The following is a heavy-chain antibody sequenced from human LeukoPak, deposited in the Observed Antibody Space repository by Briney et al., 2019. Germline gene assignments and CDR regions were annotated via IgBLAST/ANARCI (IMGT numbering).Heavy chain of an antibody. V-gene: IGHV3-48*01. CDR3: AREPGEEVAATLFDY. D-gene: IGHD2-15*01. CDR1: GFTFSSYS. Sequence: GGSLRLSCAASGFTFSSYSMNWVRQAPGKGLEWVSYISSSSSTIYYADSVKGRFTISRDNSKNTLYLQMNSLRAEDTAVYYCAREPGEEVAATLFDYWGQGTLVTVSS. J-gene: IGHJ4*02. CDR2: ISSSSSTI.